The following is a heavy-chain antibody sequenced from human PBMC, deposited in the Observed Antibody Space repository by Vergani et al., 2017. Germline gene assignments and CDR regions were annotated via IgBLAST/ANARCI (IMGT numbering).Heavy chain of an antibody. CDR2: ISGSGGST. CDR1: GFTFSSYA. CDR3: AKDRPFVGAFDY. Sequence: EVQLLESGGGLVQPGGSLRLSCAASGFTFSSYAMSWVRQAPGKGREWVSAISGSGGSTYYADSVKGRFTISRDNSKNTMYLQMNSLGAEDTAVYYCAKDRPFVGAFDYWGQGTLVTVSS. J-gene: IGHJ4*02. D-gene: IGHD1-26*01. V-gene: IGHV3-23*01.